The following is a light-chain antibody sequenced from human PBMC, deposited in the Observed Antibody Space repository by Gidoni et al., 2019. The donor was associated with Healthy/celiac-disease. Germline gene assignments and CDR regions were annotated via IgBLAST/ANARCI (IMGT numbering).Light chain of an antibody. Sequence: QSALTQPASVSGSPGQSITISCTGTSRDVGGYNYVSWYQQHPCKAPKLMIYEVSNRPSGVSNRFSGSKSGNTASLTISGLQAEDEADYYCSSYTSSSTLDVFGTGTKVTVL. V-gene: IGLV2-14*01. CDR1: SRDVGGYNY. J-gene: IGLJ1*01. CDR2: EVS. CDR3: SSYTSSSTLDV.